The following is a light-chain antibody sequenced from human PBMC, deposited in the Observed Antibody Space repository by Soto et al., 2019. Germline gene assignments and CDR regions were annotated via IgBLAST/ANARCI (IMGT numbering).Light chain of an antibody. J-gene: IGKJ1*01. CDR1: QSISSW. CDR3: QHYNSYSWT. Sequence: DIQMTQSPSTLSASVGDRVTISCRASQSISSWLAWYQQKPRKAPKLLIYNASSLESRVASRLSGGGSGTEFTLTISSLQPDDVATYYSQHYNSYSWTFGQGTKVEIK. V-gene: IGKV1-5*03. CDR2: NAS.